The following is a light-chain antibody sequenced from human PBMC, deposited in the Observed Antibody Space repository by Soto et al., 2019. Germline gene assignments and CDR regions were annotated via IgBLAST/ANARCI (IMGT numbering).Light chain of an antibody. CDR1: QSVSSSY. J-gene: IGKJ5*01. CDR2: GAS. CDR3: QQYGSSST. Sequence: EIVLTQSPGTLSLSPGERATLSCRASQSVSSSYLAWYRQKPGQAPRLLIYGASSRATGIPDRFSGSGSGTDFTLTISRLEPEDFAVYYCQQYGSSSTFGQGTRLEIK. V-gene: IGKV3-20*01.